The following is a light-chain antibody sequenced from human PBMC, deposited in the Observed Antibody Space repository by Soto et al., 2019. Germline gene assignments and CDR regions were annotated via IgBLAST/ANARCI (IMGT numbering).Light chain of an antibody. V-gene: IGLV2-23*02. J-gene: IGLJ2*01. CDR3: CSYAGSYTHVV. Sequence: QSALTQPASVSGSPGQSITISCTGTSSDVGSYNLVSWYQQHPGKAPKLLIYEVSKRPSGVSTRFSGSKSANTASLTISGLQAEDEADYYCCSYAGSYTHVVFGGGTKVTVL. CDR1: SSDVGSYNL. CDR2: EVS.